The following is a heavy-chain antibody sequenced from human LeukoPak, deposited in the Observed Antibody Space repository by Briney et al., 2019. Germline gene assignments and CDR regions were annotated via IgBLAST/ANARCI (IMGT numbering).Heavy chain of an antibody. CDR1: GFTFSSYS. V-gene: IGHV3-48*01. CDR2: ISSSSSTI. Sequence: GGPLRLSCAASGFTFSSYSMNWVRQAPGKGLEWVSYISSSSSTIYYADSVKGRFTISRDNAKNSLYLQMNSLRAEDTAVYYCARGRDGYNSRYFDFWGQGTLVTVSS. CDR3: ARGRDGYNSRYFDF. J-gene: IGHJ4*02. D-gene: IGHD5-24*01.